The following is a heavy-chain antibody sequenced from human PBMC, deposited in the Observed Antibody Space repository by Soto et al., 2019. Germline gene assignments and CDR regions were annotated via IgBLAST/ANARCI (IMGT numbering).Heavy chain of an antibody. D-gene: IGHD3-10*01. Sequence: ASVKVSCKASGYTFTSYAMHWVRQAPGQRLEWMGWINAGNGNTKYSQKFQGRVTITRDTSASTAYMELSSLRSEDTAVYYCARVRPSGMVKRSYNWFDPWGQGNLVTVSS. V-gene: IGHV1-3*01. CDR2: INAGNGNT. CDR3: ARVRPSGMVKRSYNWFDP. J-gene: IGHJ5*02. CDR1: GYTFTSYA.